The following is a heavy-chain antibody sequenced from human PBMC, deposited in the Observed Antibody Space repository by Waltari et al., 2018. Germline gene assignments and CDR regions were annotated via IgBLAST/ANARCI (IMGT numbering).Heavy chain of an antibody. D-gene: IGHD6-19*01. CDR1: GFTFSSYG. J-gene: IGHJ4*02. Sequence: QVQLVESGGGVVQPGRSLRLSCAASGFTFSSYGMHWVRQAPGKGLEGVAVIWYDGRNKYYADSVKGRFTISRDNSKNTLYLQMNSLRAEDTAVYYCARDRSGQWLPQYYFDYWGQGTLVTVSS. CDR2: IWYDGRNK. CDR3: ARDRSGQWLPQYYFDY. V-gene: IGHV3-33*01.